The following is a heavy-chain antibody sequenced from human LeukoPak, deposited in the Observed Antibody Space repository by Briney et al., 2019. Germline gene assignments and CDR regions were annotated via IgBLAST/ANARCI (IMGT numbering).Heavy chain of an antibody. V-gene: IGHV4-59*08. Sequence: PSETLSLTCTVSGGSISSYYWSLIRQPPGKGLEWIGYIYYSGSTNYNPSLKSRVTISVDTSKNQFSLKLSSVTAADTAVYYCARRGAVGATFDYWGQGTLVTVSS. CDR3: ARRGAVGATFDY. CDR1: GGSISSYY. CDR2: IYYSGST. D-gene: IGHD1-26*01. J-gene: IGHJ4*02.